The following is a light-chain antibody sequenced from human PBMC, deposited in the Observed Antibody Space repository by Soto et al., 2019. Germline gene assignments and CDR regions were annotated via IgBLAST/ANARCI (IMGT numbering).Light chain of an antibody. CDR1: QSVSSY. CDR3: QQRHMWPIT. Sequence: EIVLTQSPATLSLSPGERATLPCRASQSVSSYLAWYQQKPGQAPRLLIYDASNRATGAPDRFSGSGSGTDFTLTISSLEPEDSAVYYCQQRHMWPITFGQGTRLEIK. CDR2: DAS. J-gene: IGKJ5*01. V-gene: IGKV3-11*01.